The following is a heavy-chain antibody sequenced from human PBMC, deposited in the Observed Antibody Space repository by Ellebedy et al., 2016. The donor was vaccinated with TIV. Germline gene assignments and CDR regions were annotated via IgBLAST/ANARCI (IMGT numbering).Heavy chain of an antibody. CDR3: AGRGF. CDR2: IKQDGSEK. CDR1: GFTFSSYY. Sequence: GESLKISXAASGFTFSSYYMNWVRQAPGKGLEWVANIKQDGSEKYYVDSVKGRFTISRDNAKNSLYLQMNSLRAEDTAVYHCAGRGFWGQGTLVTVSS. J-gene: IGHJ4*02. V-gene: IGHV3-7*01.